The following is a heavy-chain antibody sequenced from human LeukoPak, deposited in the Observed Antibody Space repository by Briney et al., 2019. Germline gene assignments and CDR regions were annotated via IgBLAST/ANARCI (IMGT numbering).Heavy chain of an antibody. Sequence: GGSLRPSCAASGFTFSSYEMNWVRQAPGKGLEWVSYISSSGSTIYYADSVKGRFTISRDNAKNSLYLQMNSLRAEDTAVYYCARSPFGVVSTWGQGTLVTVSS. V-gene: IGHV3-48*03. D-gene: IGHD3-3*01. CDR1: GFTFSSYE. J-gene: IGHJ5*02. CDR3: ARSPFGVVST. CDR2: ISSSGSTI.